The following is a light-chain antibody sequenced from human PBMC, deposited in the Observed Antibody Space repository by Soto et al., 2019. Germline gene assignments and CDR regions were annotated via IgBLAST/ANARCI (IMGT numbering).Light chain of an antibody. V-gene: IGLV3-21*02. Sequence: SYELTQPPSVSVAPGQTARITCGGNNIGGKSVHWYQQKPDQAPVLVVYDDSDRLSGIPERFSGSNSGNTATLTISRVGAGDEADYYCQAWDDGGDRGVVFGGGTKLTVL. CDR2: DDS. J-gene: IGLJ2*01. CDR3: QAWDDGGDRGVV. CDR1: NIGGKS.